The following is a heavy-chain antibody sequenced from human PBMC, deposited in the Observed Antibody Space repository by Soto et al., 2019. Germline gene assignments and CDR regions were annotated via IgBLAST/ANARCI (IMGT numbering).Heavy chain of an antibody. CDR1: GFTFSAYG. J-gene: IGHJ3*01. D-gene: IGHD2-21*02. Sequence: QVQLVESGGGVVQPGRSLRLSCAASGFTFSAYGIHWVREAPGKGLEWVATISFDSRDKLYVDSMNGRLTISRENSRNTVYLQMDSLRAEVTAVYHSLRVCGGDCGNAFEVWGQGTVVAVSP. V-gene: IGHV3-33*05. CDR2: ISFDSRDK. CDR3: LRVCGGDCGNAFEV.